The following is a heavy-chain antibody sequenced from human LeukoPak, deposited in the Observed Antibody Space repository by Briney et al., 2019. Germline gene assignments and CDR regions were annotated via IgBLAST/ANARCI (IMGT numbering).Heavy chain of an antibody. J-gene: IGHJ5*02. Sequence: GGSLRLSCAASGFTFSSYAMSWVRQAPGKGLEWVSGISGSGGSTYYADSVKGRFTISRDNSKNTLYLQMNSLRAEDTAVYYCAKLLMILNWFDPWGQGTLVTVSS. D-gene: IGHD3-22*01. CDR2: ISGSGGST. CDR1: GFTFSSYA. V-gene: IGHV3-23*01. CDR3: AKLLMILNWFDP.